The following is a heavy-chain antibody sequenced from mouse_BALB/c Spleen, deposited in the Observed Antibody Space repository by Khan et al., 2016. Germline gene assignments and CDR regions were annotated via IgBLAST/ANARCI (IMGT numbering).Heavy chain of an antibody. D-gene: IGHD2-14*01. V-gene: IGHV2-4-1*01. CDR2: IWSGGST. CDR3: ASNPLCFRYLYCDY. CDR1: GFSLTSYG. J-gene: IGHJ2*01. Sequence: QVQLKESGPGLVQPSQSLSITCTVSGFSLTSYGVHWVRQSPGKGLEWLGVIWSGGSTDYNAAFISRLSISKDNSKSHVFFKMNSLQADDTAMYYCASNPLCFRYLYCDYWGQGTTLTVSS.